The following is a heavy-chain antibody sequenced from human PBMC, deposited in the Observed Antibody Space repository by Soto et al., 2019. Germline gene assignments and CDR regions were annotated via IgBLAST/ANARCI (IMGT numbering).Heavy chain of an antibody. V-gene: IGHV1-18*01. Sequence: ASVKVSCKASGYTFTSYVISWVRQAPGQGLEWMGWISAYNGNTNYAQKLQGRVTMTTDTSTSTAYMELRSLRSDDTAVYYCESITYYYDSSGPRYDAFDIWGQGKMVTGSS. CDR1: GYTFTSYV. CDR2: ISAYNGNT. CDR3: ESITYYYDSSGPRYDAFDI. J-gene: IGHJ3*02. D-gene: IGHD3-22*01.